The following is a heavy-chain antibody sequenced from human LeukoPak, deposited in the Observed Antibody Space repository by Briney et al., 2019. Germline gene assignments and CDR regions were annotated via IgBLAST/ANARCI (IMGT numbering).Heavy chain of an antibody. Sequence: PSETLSLTCTVSGGSISSYYWSWIRQPPGKGLEWIGYIYYSGSTNCNPSLKSRVTISVDTSKNQFSLKLSSVTAADTAVYYCARDVAEAFDIWGQGTMVTVSS. J-gene: IGHJ3*02. CDR2: IYYSGST. CDR3: ARDVAEAFDI. V-gene: IGHV4-59*01. D-gene: IGHD6-13*01. CDR1: GGSISSYY.